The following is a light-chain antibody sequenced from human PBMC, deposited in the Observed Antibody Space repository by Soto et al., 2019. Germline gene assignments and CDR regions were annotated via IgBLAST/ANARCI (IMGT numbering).Light chain of an antibody. CDR3: ASYTTSNTLV. CDR2: EVS. CDR1: SSDVGDYKY. Sequence: QSALTQPASVSGSPGQSITISCTGTSSDVGDYKYVSWYQKHPGKAPKALIYEVSNRPSGVSNRFSGSKSGNTASLTISGRQAEDEADYYCASYTTSNTLVFGPGTKLTV. J-gene: IGLJ1*01. V-gene: IGLV2-14*01.